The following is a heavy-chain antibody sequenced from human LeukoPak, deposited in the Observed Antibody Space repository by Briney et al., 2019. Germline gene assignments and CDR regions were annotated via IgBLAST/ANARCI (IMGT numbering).Heavy chain of an antibody. V-gene: IGHV4-59*01. J-gene: IGHJ5*02. CDR1: GGSISSYY. CDR3: ARVDRVGGIAAAGT. Sequence: SETLSLICTVSGGSISSYYWSWIRQPPGKGLEWIGYIYYSGSTNYNPSLKSRVTISVDTSKNQFSLKLSSVTAADTAVYYCARVDRVGGIAAAGTWGQGTLVTVSS. D-gene: IGHD6-25*01. CDR2: IYYSGST.